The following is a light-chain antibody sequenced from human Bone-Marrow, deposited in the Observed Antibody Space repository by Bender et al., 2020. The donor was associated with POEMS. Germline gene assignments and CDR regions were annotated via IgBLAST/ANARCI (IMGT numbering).Light chain of an antibody. CDR3: CSYAGTFWV. Sequence: QSALTQPASVSGSPEQSITISCTGSSSDVGSYNLVSWYQQHPGKAPKLMIYADSKRPSGVSNRFSGSKSGNTASLTISGLQAEDEADYYCCSYAGTFWVFGGGTKVTVL. J-gene: IGLJ3*02. CDR1: SSDVGSYNL. CDR2: ADS. V-gene: IGLV2-23*01.